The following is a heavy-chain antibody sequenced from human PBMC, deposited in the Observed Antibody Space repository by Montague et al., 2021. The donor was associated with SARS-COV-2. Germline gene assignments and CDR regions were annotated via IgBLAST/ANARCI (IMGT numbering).Heavy chain of an antibody. J-gene: IGHJ4*03. CDR2: DNYSGNY. CDR1: GVSISTSYYY. Sequence: SETLSLTCTVSGVSISTSYYYWGWLRPPQGQELVWIGSDNYSGNYNHYPSIQSRVSISAATTKNSLSLKVMSVTAADTAVYYCARRYTGGGYCHACLWGQGTLVTVSS. CDR3: ARRYTGGGYCHACL. V-gene: IGHV4-39*01. D-gene: IGHD2-21*02.